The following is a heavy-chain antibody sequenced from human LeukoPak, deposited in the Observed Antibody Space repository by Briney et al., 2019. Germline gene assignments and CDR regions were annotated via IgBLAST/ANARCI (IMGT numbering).Heavy chain of an antibody. V-gene: IGHV1-46*01. D-gene: IGHD2-2*01. J-gene: IGHJ5*02. CDR1: GYTFTSYY. CDR2: INPSGGST. Sequence: ASVKVSCKASGYTFTSYYMHWVRQAPGQGLEWMGIINPSGGSTSYAQKFQGRVTMTRDTSTSTVYMELSSLRSEDTAVYYCARDGGYCSSTSCQSFRFDPWGQGTLVTVSS. CDR3: ARDGGYCSSTSCQSFRFDP.